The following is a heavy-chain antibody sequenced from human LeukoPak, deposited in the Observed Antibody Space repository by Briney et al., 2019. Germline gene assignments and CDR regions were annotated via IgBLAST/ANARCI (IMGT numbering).Heavy chain of an antibody. CDR1: GGALSSAGYY. J-gene: IGHJ6*04. D-gene: IGHD3-10*01. Sequence: SETLSLTCSVSGGALSSAGYYWSWIRQHPGKGLEWIGYIYYSGNTYYNPSLKSRVTISVGTSKNQFSLKLSSVTAADTAIYYCARDKSGSGSYTDDYYAMDVWGKGTTVTVSS. V-gene: IGHV4-31*03. CDR3: ARDKSGSGSYTDDYYAMDV. CDR2: IYYSGNT.